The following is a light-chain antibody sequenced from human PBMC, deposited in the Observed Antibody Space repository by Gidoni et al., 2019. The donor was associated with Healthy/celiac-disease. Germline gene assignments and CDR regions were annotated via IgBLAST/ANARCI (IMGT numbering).Light chain of an antibody. J-gene: IGKJ4*01. V-gene: IGKV1-39*01. Sequence: DIQMTQSPSSLSASVGDRVTITCRASQSISSSLNWYQQKPGKAPKLLIYAASSLQSVVPSMFSGSGSGTDFTLTISILQPEDFATYYCQQSYSTPSFGGGTKVEIK. CDR1: QSISSS. CDR2: AAS. CDR3: QQSYSTPS.